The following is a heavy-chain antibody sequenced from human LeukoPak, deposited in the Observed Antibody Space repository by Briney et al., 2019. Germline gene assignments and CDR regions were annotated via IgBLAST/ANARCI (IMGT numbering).Heavy chain of an antibody. D-gene: IGHD3-10*01. CDR1: GGSISSSSHY. Sequence: SETLSLTCTVSGGSISSSSHYWGWVRQPPGKGLEWIGNIYYSGSTYYNPSVKSRVTISVDTSKNQFSLKLSSVTAADTAVYYCARPVRSYYGSGTYGVDWGQRTLVTVSS. CDR3: ARPVRSYYGSGTYGVD. V-gene: IGHV4-39*01. J-gene: IGHJ4*02. CDR2: IYYSGST.